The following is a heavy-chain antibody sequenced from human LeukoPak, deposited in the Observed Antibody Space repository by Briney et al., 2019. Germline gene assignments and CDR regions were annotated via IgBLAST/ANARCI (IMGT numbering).Heavy chain of an antibody. CDR1: GYTFTSYY. V-gene: IGHV1-46*01. D-gene: IGHD3-16*01. CDR3: AGGEVLGDYYYMDV. Sequence: ASVKVSCKASGYTFTSYYMHWVRQAPGQGLEWMGIINPSGGSTSYAQKFQGRVTITADKSTSTAYMELSSLRSEDTAVYYCAGGEVLGDYYYMDVWGKGTTVTVSS. J-gene: IGHJ6*03. CDR2: INPSGGST.